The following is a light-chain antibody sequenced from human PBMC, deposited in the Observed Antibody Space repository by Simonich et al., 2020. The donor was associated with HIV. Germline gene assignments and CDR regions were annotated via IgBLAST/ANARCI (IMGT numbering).Light chain of an antibody. J-gene: IGKJ2*01. V-gene: IGKV4-1*01. Sequence: DIVMTQSPDSLAVSLGERATINRKSSQGLLYSSHNKNYLAWYQQKPGQPPKRLIYWASVRESGVPDRCSGSWSGTDFTLTISSLHAEDVAVYYCQQYYSTPNTFGQGTKLEIK. CDR3: QQYYSTPNT. CDR1: QGLLYSSHNKNY. CDR2: WAS.